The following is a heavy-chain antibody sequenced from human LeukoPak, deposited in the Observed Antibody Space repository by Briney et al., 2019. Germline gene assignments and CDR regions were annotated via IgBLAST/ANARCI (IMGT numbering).Heavy chain of an antibody. D-gene: IGHD3-22*01. CDR3: AKDQDYSDTSGYYYVFYY. Sequence: PGRSLRLSCAASGFTFSSYGTHWVRQAPGKGLEWVAVISYDGRNKYYADSVKGRFTISRDNSKNTLYLQMNSLRAEDTAVYYCAKDQDYSDTSGYYYVFYYWGQGTLVTVSS. CDR2: ISYDGRNK. CDR1: GFTFSSYG. J-gene: IGHJ4*02. V-gene: IGHV3-30*18.